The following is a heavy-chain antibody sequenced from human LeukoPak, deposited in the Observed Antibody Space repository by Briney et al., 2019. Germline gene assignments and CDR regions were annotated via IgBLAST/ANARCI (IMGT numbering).Heavy chain of an antibody. CDR2: INHSGST. CDR3: GRLIVEPAPMYYYYIDV. D-gene: IGHD2-2*01. V-gene: IGHV4-34*01. CDR1: GGSFSGYY. Sequence: SETLSLTCAVYGGSFSGYYWSWIRQPPGKGLEWIGEINHSGSTNYNPSLKSRVTISIDMSRTQFSLRVYSVTAADTAIYYCGRLIVEPAPMYYYYIDVWGKGTTVTVSS. J-gene: IGHJ6*03.